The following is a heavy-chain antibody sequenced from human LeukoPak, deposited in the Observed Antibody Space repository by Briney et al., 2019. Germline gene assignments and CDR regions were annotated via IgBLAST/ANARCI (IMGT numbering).Heavy chain of an antibody. J-gene: IGHJ4*02. CDR1: GFTFSDYY. CDR3: AREGGYCSSTSCSSYFDY. D-gene: IGHD2-2*01. V-gene: IGHV3-11*04. CDR2: ISSSGSTI. Sequence: GGSLRLSCAASGFTFSDYYMSWIRQAPGKGLEWVSYISSSGSTIYYADSVKGRFTISRDNAKNSLYLQMNSLRAEDTAVYYCAREGGYCSSTSCSSYFDYWGQGTLVTVSS.